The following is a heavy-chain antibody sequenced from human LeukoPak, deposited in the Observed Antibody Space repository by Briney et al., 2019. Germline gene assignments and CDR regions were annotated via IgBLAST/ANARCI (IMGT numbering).Heavy chain of an antibody. CDR2: IYSGGST. J-gene: IGHJ4*02. CDR1: GFTVSSNY. Sequence: PGGSLRPSCAASGFTVSSNYMSWVRQAPGKGLEWVSVIYSGGSTYYADSVKGRFTISRDNSKNTLYLQMNSLRAEDTAVYYCAKSGMTTVTSLFGYWGQGTLVTVSS. V-gene: IGHV3-66*01. CDR3: AKSGMTTVTSLFGY. D-gene: IGHD4-17*01.